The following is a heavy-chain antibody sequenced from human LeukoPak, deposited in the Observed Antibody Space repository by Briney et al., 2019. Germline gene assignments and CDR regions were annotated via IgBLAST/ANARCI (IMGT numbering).Heavy chain of an antibody. J-gene: IGHJ6*03. Sequence: GGSLRLSCAASGFTFSSYAMHWVRQAPGKGLEWVAVISYDGSNKYYADSVKGRFTISRDNSKNTLYLQMNSLRAEDTAVYYCARAHSSSWYYYYYMDVWDKGTTVTVSS. D-gene: IGHD6-13*01. CDR3: ARAHSSSWYYYYYMDV. V-gene: IGHV3-30*04. CDR2: ISYDGSNK. CDR1: GFTFSSYA.